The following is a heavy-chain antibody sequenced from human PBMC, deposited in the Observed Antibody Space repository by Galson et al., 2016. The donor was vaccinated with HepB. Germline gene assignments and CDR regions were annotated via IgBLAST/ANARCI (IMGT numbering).Heavy chain of an antibody. D-gene: IGHD3-10*01. CDR2: ISYDGGDK. J-gene: IGHJ4*02. Sequence: SLRLSCAASGFTFSRYGMHWVRQAPGKGLEWVAVISYDGGDKHYADSVKGRFTISRDNSKNTLYLQMNSLRAEDTAVYYCAKDRTPFAFLWFGEFDYWGQGTLVTASS. V-gene: IGHV3-30*19. CDR1: GFTFSRYG. CDR3: AKDRTPFAFLWFGEFDY.